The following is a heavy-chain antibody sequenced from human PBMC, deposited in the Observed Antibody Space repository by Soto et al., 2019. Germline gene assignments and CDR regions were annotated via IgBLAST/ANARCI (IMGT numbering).Heavy chain of an antibody. CDR1: GGSISSSSYY. Sequence: QLQLQESGPGLVKPSETLSLTCTVSGGSISSSSYYWGWIRQPPGKGLEWIGSIYYSGSTYYNPSLKSRVTRSVDTSKNQFSLKLSSVTAADTAVYYCARHGDSSCYSPDAFDIWGQGTMVTVSS. CDR2: IYYSGST. CDR3: ARHGDSSCYSPDAFDI. V-gene: IGHV4-39*01. J-gene: IGHJ3*02. D-gene: IGHD3-22*01.